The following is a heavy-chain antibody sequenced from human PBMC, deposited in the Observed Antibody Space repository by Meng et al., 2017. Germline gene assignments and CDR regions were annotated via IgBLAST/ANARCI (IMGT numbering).Heavy chain of an antibody. CDR1: GFTFDDYA. J-gene: IGHJ4*02. D-gene: IGHD4-17*01. V-gene: IGHV3-9*01. Sequence: SLKISCAASGFTFDDYAMHWVRQAPGKGLEWVSGISWNSGSIGYADSVKGRFTISRDNAKNSLYLQMNSLRAADTAVYYCAKDKFDYGDYEDYWGQGTLVTVSS. CDR2: ISWNSGSI. CDR3: AKDKFDYGDYEDY.